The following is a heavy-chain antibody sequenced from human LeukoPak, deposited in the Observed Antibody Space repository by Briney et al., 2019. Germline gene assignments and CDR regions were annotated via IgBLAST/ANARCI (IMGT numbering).Heavy chain of an antibody. D-gene: IGHD3-10*01. CDR1: GDSISSYY. CDR2: IYASGYT. J-gene: IGHJ4*02. CDR3: ARNHVVTGTYFDS. Sequence: SETLSLTCTVSGDSISSYYWNWIRQPAGKGLEWIGRIYASGYTEYNPSLQTRVTMSVDTSKNEFSLKVDTVTAADTAVYFCARNHVVTGTYFDSWGQGILVTVSS. V-gene: IGHV4-4*07.